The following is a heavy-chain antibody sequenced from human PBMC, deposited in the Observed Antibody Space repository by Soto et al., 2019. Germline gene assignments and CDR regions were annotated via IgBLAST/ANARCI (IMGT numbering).Heavy chain of an antibody. CDR1: GFTFSSYG. CDR2: ISYDGSNK. Sequence: GGSLRLSCAASGFTFSSYGMHWVRQAPGKGLEWVAVISYDGSNKYYADSVKGRFTISRDNSKNTLYLQMNSLRAEDTAVYYCAKGKVFWSGYYKRSYYYYYYMDVWGKGTTVTVSS. J-gene: IGHJ6*03. D-gene: IGHD3-3*01. V-gene: IGHV3-30*18. CDR3: AKGKVFWSGYYKRSYYYYYYMDV.